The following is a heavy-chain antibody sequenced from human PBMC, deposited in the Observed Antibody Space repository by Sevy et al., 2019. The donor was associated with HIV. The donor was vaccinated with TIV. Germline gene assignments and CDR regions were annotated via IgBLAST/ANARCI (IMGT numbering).Heavy chain of an antibody. CDR2: ITGSGNII. CDR3: AREFGRDAFDI. V-gene: IGHV3-48*03. D-gene: IGHD1-26*01. CDR1: GFTFSNYE. J-gene: IGHJ3*02. Sequence: GGSLRLSCVASGFTFSNYEMNWVRQAPGKGLEWVSYITGSGNIIYYADSVKGRFTISRDNAKNSLNLQMNSLRTEHTAIYYCAREFGRDAFDIWGQGTMVTVSS.